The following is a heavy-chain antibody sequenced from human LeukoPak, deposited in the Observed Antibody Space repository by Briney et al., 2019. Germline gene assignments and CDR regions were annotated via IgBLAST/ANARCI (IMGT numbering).Heavy chain of an antibody. CDR2: ISWHSGNI. Sequence: PRRSLRLSCAASGFTFDDYAMHWVRQAPGKGLEWVSTISWHSGNIVCADSVKGRFTISRDSAKSSLYLQMNSLRAEDTALYYCAKDGGPKTPGHCSTTTCYYYFGMDVWGQGTTVTVSS. J-gene: IGHJ6*02. D-gene: IGHD2-2*01. V-gene: IGHV3-9*01. CDR3: AKDGGPKTPGHCSTTTCYYYFGMDV. CDR1: GFTFDDYA.